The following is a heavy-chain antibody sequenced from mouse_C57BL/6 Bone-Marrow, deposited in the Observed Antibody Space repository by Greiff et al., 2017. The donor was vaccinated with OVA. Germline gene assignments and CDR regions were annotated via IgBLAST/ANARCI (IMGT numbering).Heavy chain of an antibody. J-gene: IGHJ2*01. CDR3: AYDYFDY. D-gene: IGHD2-3*01. Sequence: VKLQESGPELVKPGASVKISCKASGYSFTSYYIHWVKQRPGQGLEWIGWIYPGSGNTKYNEKFKGKATLTADTSSSTAYMQLSSLTSEDSAVYYCAYDYFDYWGQGTTLTVSS. CDR1: GYSFTSYY. CDR2: IYPGSGNT. V-gene: IGHV1-66*01.